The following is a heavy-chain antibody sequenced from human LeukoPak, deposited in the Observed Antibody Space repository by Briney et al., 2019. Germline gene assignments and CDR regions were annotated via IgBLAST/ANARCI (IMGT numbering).Heavy chain of an antibody. D-gene: IGHD4-17*01. CDR2: INHSRST. CDR1: GYSISSGYY. Sequence: SETLSLTCAVSGYSISSGYYWGWIRQPPGKGLEWIGSINHSRSTNYNPSLKSRVTISVDTSKNQFSLKLSSVTAADTAVYYCARVGPYGAYYYYYYMDVWGKGTTVTVSS. J-gene: IGHJ6*03. V-gene: IGHV4-38-2*01. CDR3: ARVGPYGAYYYYYYMDV.